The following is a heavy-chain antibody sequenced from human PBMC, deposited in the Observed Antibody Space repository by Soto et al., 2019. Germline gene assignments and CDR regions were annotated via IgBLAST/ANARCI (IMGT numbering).Heavy chain of an antibody. CDR2: ISSSSSYT. J-gene: IGHJ5*02. CDR1: GFTFSDYY. V-gene: IGHV3-11*06. CDR3: ARAGYSYGNWFDP. D-gene: IGHD5-18*01. Sequence: GGSLRLSCAASGFTFSDYYMSWIRQAPGKGLEWVSYISSSSSYTNYADSVKGRFTISRDNAKNSLYLQMNSLRAEDTAVYYCARAGYSYGNWFDPWGQGTLVTVSS.